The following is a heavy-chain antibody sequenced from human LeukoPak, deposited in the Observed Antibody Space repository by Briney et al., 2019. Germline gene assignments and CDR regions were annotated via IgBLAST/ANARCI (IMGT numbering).Heavy chain of an antibody. CDR2: ISGSGGST. V-gene: IGHV3-23*01. CDR1: GFTFSSYA. Sequence: GGSLRLSCAASGFTFSSYAMSWVRQAPGKGLEWVSAISGSGGSTYYADSVKGRFTISRDNSKNTLYLQMNSLRAEDTAVYYCANPSGGVATIDWFDPWGQGTLVTVSS. CDR3: ANPSGGVATIDWFDP. D-gene: IGHD5-12*01. J-gene: IGHJ5*02.